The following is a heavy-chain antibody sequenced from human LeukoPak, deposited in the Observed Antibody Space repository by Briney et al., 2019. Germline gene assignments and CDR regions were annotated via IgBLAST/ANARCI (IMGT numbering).Heavy chain of an antibody. CDR3: AKDRETVSMIVLNITSVGMDV. Sequence: GGSLRLPCAAPGFTFSYYGMHWVRQAPGKGLEWVAVISYDGNNQYYADSVKGRFTISRDRSRNTVDLQMNSLRGDDTAVYYCAKDRETVSMIVLNITSVGMDVWGQGTTVIVSS. CDR1: GFTFSYYG. D-gene: IGHD3-22*01. J-gene: IGHJ6*02. CDR2: ISYDGNNQ. V-gene: IGHV3-30*18.